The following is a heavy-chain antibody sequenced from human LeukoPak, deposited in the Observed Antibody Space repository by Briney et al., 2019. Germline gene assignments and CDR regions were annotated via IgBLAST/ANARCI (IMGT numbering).Heavy chain of an antibody. D-gene: IGHD2-2*01. V-gene: IGHV1-18*01. CDR2: ISAYNGNT. Sequence: ASVKVSCKASGYTFTSYGISWVRQAPGQGLEWMGWISAYNGNTNYAQKLQGRVTMTTDTSTSTAYMELRSLRSDDPAVYYCARDCVVEGIVVVPAALYFDYWGQGTLVTVSS. CDR3: ARDCVVEGIVVVPAALYFDY. CDR1: GYTFTSYG. J-gene: IGHJ4*02.